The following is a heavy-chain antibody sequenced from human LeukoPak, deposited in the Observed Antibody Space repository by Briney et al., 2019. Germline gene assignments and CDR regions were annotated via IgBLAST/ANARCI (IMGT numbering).Heavy chain of an antibody. Sequence: GGSLRLSCAASGFTFSSYSMNWVRQAPGKGLEWVSYISSTSSTIYYADSVKGRFTISRDTAKNSLYLQLNSLRAEDTAVYSCARGDYGDYWNYYYMDVWGKGTTVTVSS. CDR3: ARGDYGDYWNYYYMDV. CDR1: GFTFSSYS. D-gene: IGHD4-17*01. J-gene: IGHJ6*03. CDR2: ISSTSSTI. V-gene: IGHV3-48*01.